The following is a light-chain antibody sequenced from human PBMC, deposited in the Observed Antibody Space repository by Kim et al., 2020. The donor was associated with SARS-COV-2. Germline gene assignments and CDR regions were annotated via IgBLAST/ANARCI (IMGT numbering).Light chain of an antibody. CDR3: QQSYTIPLT. V-gene: IGKV1-39*01. CDR1: QRISNS. J-gene: IGKJ4*01. CDR2: TAS. Sequence: ASVGDRVTITCRASQRISNSLNWYQQKPGRAPKLLIYTASSLQTGVPSRFSGSGSGTDFTLTISSLQPEDFATYYCQQSYTIPLTFGGGTKVDIK.